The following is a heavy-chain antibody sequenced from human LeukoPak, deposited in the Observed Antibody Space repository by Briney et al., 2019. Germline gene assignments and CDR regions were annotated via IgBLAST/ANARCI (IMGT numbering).Heavy chain of an antibody. CDR3: ARGSYYYDSSGKGHY. V-gene: IGHV1-69*04. J-gene: IGHJ4*02. Sequence: SVKVSCKASGGTFSSYAISWVRQAPGQGLEWMGRIIPILGIANYAQKFQGRVTITADKSTSTAYMELSSLRSEDTAVYYCARGSYYYDSSGKGHYWGQGTLVAVSS. CDR2: IIPILGIA. CDR1: GGTFSSYA. D-gene: IGHD3-22*01.